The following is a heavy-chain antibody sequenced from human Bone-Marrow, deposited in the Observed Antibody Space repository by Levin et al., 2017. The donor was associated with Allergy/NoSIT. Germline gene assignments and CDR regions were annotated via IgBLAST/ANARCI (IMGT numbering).Heavy chain of an antibody. D-gene: IGHD1-26*01. Sequence: GESLKISCAASGFTFDDYAMHWVRQAPGKGLEWVCLISWDGGSTDYADSVKGRFTISRDNNKNSLYLQMNSLRAEDTALYYCARAGSLAFPIWGQGTMVTVS. CDR3: ARAGSLAFPI. CDR1: GFTFDDYA. CDR2: ISWDGGST. V-gene: IGHV3-43D*04. J-gene: IGHJ3*02.